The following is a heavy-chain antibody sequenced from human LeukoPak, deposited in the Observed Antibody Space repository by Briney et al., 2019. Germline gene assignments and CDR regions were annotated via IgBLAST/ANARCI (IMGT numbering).Heavy chain of an antibody. CDR1: GFTFDDYA. D-gene: IGHD1-26*01. Sequence: PGGSLRLSCAASGFTFDDYAMHWVRQAPGKGLEWVSGISWNSGSIGYADSVKGRFTISRDNAKNSLYLQMNSLRAEDTALYYCTSDEGEDTSYWGQGTLVTVSS. J-gene: IGHJ4*02. V-gene: IGHV3-9*01. CDR3: TSDEGEDTSY. CDR2: ISWNSGSI.